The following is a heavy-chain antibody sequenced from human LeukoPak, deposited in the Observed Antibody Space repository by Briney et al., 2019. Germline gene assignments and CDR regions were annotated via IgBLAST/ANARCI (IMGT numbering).Heavy chain of an antibody. Sequence: SETLSLTCTVSGGSISSSSYYWGWIRQPPGKGLEWIGSIYYSGSTYYNPSLKSRDTISVDTSKNQFSLKLSSVTAADTAVYYCARHGAYCSSTSCHWARFDPWGQGTLVTVSS. V-gene: IGHV4-39*01. D-gene: IGHD2-2*01. CDR2: IYYSGST. J-gene: IGHJ5*02. CDR3: ARHGAYCSSTSCHWARFDP. CDR1: GGSISSSSYY.